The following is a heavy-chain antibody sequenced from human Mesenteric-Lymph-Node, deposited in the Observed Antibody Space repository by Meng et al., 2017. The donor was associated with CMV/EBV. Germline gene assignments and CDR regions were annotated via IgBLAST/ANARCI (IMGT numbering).Heavy chain of an antibody. CDR2: IKVKTDGVTT. CDR3: ATVHKVIG. J-gene: IGHJ4*02. Sequence: LSCAASGFPFSNTWMNWVRQAPGKGLEWVGRIKVKTDGVTTDYAAPVKGRFTISRDDSRNTLYLQMSGLKTEDTAVYYCATVHKVIGWGQGTLVTVSS. V-gene: IGHV3-15*07. CDR1: GFPFSNTW. D-gene: IGHD3-10*01.